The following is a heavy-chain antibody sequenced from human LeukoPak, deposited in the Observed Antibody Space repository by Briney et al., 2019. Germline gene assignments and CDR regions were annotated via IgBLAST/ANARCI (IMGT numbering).Heavy chain of an antibody. J-gene: IGHJ4*02. CDR3: ARGKRYSGYDLMD. CDR1: GYTFTSYD. V-gene: IGHV1-8*01. Sequence: ASVKVSCKASGYTFTSYDINWARQATGQGLEWMGWMNPNSGNTGYAQKFQGRVTMTRNTSISTAYMELSSLRSEDTAVYYCARGKRYSGYDLMDWGQGTLVTVSS. D-gene: IGHD5-12*01. CDR2: MNPNSGNT.